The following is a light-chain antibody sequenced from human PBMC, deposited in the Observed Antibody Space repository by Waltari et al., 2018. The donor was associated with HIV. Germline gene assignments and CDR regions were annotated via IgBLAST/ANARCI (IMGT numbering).Light chain of an antibody. V-gene: IGLV1-47*01. Sequence: QSVLTQPPSASGTPGQKVTISCSGGTANIGANFVFWFQQFPGTAPKLLIYRDNLRHSGVPARFSGSKSGTSASLTISGLRSDDEAHYFCAVLDDTLGWGVFGGGTKLTVL. CDR3: AVLDDTLGWGV. CDR2: RDN. J-gene: IGLJ2*01. CDR1: TANIGANF.